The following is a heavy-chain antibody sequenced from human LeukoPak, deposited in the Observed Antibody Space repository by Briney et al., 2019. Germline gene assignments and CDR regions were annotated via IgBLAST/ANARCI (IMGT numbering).Heavy chain of an antibody. D-gene: IGHD6-13*01. Sequence: PGGPLRLSCAASGFTFSSYWMSWVRQAPGKGLEWVANIKQDGSEKYYVDSVKGRFTISRDNAKNSLYLQMNSLRAEDTAVYFCARDRISSSWYYFDYWGQGTLVTVSS. CDR3: ARDRISSSWYYFDY. J-gene: IGHJ4*02. CDR1: GFTFSSYW. V-gene: IGHV3-7*05. CDR2: IKQDGSEK.